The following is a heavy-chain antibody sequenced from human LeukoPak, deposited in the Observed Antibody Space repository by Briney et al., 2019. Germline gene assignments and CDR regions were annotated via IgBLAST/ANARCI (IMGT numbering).Heavy chain of an antibody. CDR1: GYTFTNYA. J-gene: IGHJ4*02. Sequence: ASVKVSCKASGYTFTNYAIHWLRQAPGQSLEWMGWINGGKGNTKYSQKFQDRVTLTRDTSASTAYMELSSLRYEDTAVFYCARGRAYCGGDCYATPMGYWGQGSLVTVSS. CDR3: ARGRAYCGGDCYATPMGY. D-gene: IGHD2-21*02. V-gene: IGHV1-3*01. CDR2: INGGKGNT.